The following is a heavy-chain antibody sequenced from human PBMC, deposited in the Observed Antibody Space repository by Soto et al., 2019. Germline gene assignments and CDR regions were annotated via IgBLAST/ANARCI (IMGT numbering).Heavy chain of an antibody. J-gene: IGHJ4*02. Sequence: PWWSLRLSCAASVFPFDAYVMHWVRQGPGKGLEWVSLITWDGGSTYYADSVKGRFTISRDNSENSLYLQMNSLRPEDTALYYCAKGNHYDSSGYYYFDYWGQGTLVTVSS. CDR2: ITWDGGST. CDR3: AKGNHYDSSGYYYFDY. D-gene: IGHD3-22*01. CDR1: VFPFDAYV. V-gene: IGHV3-43*01.